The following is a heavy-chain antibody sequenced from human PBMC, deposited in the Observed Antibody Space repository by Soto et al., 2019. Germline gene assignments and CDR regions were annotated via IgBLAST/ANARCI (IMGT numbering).Heavy chain of an antibody. J-gene: IGHJ4*02. CDR1: GFLFSRFG. Sequence: QVKLVESGGGVVQPGTSLRLSCAASGFLFSRFGMHWVRQAPGKGLEWVAVIVSHGGSKDHAQSLRSRFIISRDNSRNTLFLEMNSLRVEDAGTDYCARDDAYDDSGLDYWGQGTLVTVSS. V-gene: IGHV3-33*01. CDR3: ARDDAYDDSGLDY. CDR2: IVSHGGSK. D-gene: IGHD6-25*01.